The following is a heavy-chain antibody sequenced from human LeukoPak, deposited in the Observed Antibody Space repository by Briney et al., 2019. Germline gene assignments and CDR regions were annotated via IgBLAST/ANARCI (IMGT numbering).Heavy chain of an antibody. V-gene: IGHV1-69*13. CDR3: ARRRFGYGDYVGFDY. J-gene: IGHJ4*02. CDR2: IIPIFGTA. Sequence: ASVKVSCKASGGTFSSYAISWVRQAPGQGLEWMGGIIPIFGTANYAQKFQGRVTITADESTSTAYMELSSLRSEDTAVYYCARRRFGYGDYVGFDYWGQGTLVTVSS. D-gene: IGHD4-17*01. CDR1: GGTFSSYA.